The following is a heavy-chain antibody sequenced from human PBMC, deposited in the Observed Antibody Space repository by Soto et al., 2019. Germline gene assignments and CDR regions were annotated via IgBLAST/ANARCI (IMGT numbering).Heavy chain of an antibody. D-gene: IGHD2-2*01. Sequence: QVQLQESGPGLVKPSETLSLTCTVSGGSISSYYWSWIRQPPGKELEWIGYIYYSGSTNYNPSLKSRVTISVDTSKNQFSLKLSSVTAADTAVYYCARDERYCSSTSCYVWFDPWGQGTLVTVSS. J-gene: IGHJ5*02. V-gene: IGHV4-59*01. CDR2: IYYSGST. CDR3: ARDERYCSSTSCYVWFDP. CDR1: GGSISSYY.